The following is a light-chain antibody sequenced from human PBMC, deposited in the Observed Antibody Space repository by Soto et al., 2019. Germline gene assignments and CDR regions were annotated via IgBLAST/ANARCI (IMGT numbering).Light chain of an antibody. V-gene: IGKV3-15*01. CDR3: QQYNNWPPIT. CDR2: GAS. Sequence: TQSPALLSVSPGETATLSCKASQSVSSNLAWYQQKPGQAPRLLIYGASTRATGIPARFSGSGSGTEFTLTISSLQSEDFAVYYCQQYNNWPPITFGQGTRLEIK. J-gene: IGKJ5*01. CDR1: QSVSSN.